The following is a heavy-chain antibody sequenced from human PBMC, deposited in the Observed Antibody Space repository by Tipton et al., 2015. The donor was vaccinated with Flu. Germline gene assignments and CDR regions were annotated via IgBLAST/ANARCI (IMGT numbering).Heavy chain of an antibody. CDR1: GFTFSSYA. J-gene: IGHJ6*03. CDR2: IIPIFGTA. Sequence: SCAASGFTFSSYAISWVRQAPGQGLEWMGGIIPIFGTANYAQKFQGRVTITADESTSTAYMELSSLRSEDTAVYYCARASSELDYYYYYYMDVWGKGTTVTVSS. D-gene: IGHD1-1*01. CDR3: ARASSELDYYYYYYMDV. V-gene: IGHV1-69*01.